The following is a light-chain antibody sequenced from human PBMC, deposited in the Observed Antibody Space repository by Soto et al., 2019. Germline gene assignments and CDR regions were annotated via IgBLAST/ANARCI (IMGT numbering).Light chain of an antibody. CDR1: RSNIGSNT. CDR2: SDN. J-gene: IGLJ3*02. Sequence: QSVLTQPPSASGTPGRRVTISCSGSRSNIGSNTVNWYQQLPGTAPKLLIYSDNQRPSGVPDRFSGSKSGSSASLAISGLQCEDEADYYCAAWDESLYGPVFGGGTKLTVL. V-gene: IGLV1-44*01. CDR3: AAWDESLYGPV.